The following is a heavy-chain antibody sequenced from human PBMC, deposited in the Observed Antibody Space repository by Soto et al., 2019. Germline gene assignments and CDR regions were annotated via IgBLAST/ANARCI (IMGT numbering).Heavy chain of an antibody. D-gene: IGHD2-2*01. CDR3: ASASSTSWLYYFDY. J-gene: IGHJ4*02. Sequence: SVKVSCKASGVSFSGYAFSWMRQAPGQGLEWMGGIMPLFGKPDYAQKFQGRVTITADESTSTTYMELSSLRSEDTALYFCASASSTSWLYYFDYWGQGTRVTVS. CDR2: IMPLFGKP. CDR1: GVSFSGYA. V-gene: IGHV1-69*13.